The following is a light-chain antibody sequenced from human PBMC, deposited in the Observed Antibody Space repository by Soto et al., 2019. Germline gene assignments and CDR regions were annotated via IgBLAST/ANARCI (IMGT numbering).Light chain of an antibody. J-gene: IGLJ3*02. CDR2: EVT. CDR3: SSFASSNTWV. Sequence: QSALTQPPSASGSPGQSVTISCTGTSSDVGAYNYVSWYQQHAGKAPKLVIYEVTKRPSGVPDRFSGSKSANTASLTVSGLQAEDEAGYYCSSFASSNTWVFGGGTQLTVL. CDR1: SSDVGAYNY. V-gene: IGLV2-8*01.